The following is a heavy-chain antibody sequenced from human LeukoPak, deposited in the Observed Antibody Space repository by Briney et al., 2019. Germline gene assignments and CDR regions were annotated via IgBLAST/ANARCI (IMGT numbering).Heavy chain of an antibody. CDR3: ARTNRYAGGDRHFDY. V-gene: IGHV4-59*01. D-gene: IGHD1-14*01. CDR2: IYNSGST. Sequence: PSETLSLTCTVPGGSISSYYWSWIRQPPGKGLEWIGYIYNSGSTNFNPSLKSRVTISVDTSKNQFSLKMTSVTAADTAVYYCARTNRYAGGDRHFDYWGQGTLVTVSS. CDR1: GGSISSYY. J-gene: IGHJ4*02.